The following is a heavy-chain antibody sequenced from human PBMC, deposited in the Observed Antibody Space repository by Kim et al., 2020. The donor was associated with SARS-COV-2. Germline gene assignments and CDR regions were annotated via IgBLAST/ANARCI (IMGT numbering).Heavy chain of an antibody. CDR3: TRWELQSPPFDY. D-gene: IGHD3-10*01. Sequence: GGSLKLSCAASGFIFSDSAIHWVRQASGKGLEWVGRIRSKTKTYATTYPASVKGRFTISRDDSKNTAYLQMNSLKNEDTAMYYCTRWELQSPPFDYWGQGNLVTVST. CDR2: IRSKTKTYAT. V-gene: IGHV3-73*01. J-gene: IGHJ4*02. CDR1: GFIFSDSA.